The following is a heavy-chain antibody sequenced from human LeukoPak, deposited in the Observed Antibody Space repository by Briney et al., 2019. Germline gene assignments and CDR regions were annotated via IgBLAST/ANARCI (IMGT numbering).Heavy chain of an antibody. V-gene: IGHV4-34*01. Sequence: SETLSLTCAVYGGSFSGYYWSWIRQPPGKGLEWIGEINHSGSTNYNPSLKSLVTISVDTSKNQFSLKLSSVTAADTAVYYCAREGRYYYDSSGYSSAFDIWGQGTMVTVSS. D-gene: IGHD3-22*01. CDR1: GGSFSGYY. J-gene: IGHJ3*02. CDR3: AREGRYYYDSSGYSSAFDI. CDR2: INHSGST.